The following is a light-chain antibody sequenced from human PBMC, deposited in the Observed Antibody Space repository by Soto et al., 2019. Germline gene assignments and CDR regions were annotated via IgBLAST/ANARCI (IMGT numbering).Light chain of an antibody. CDR3: QQRSNWPPTWT. V-gene: IGKV3-11*01. J-gene: IGKJ1*01. Sequence: IVLTQSPATLSSFPGDRVTLSCRASQAVNTRLAWYQHKPGQAPRLLIYDASNRATGIPARFSGSGSGTDFTLTISSLEPEDFAVYYCQQRSNWPPTWTFGQGTKVDIK. CDR2: DAS. CDR1: QAVNTR.